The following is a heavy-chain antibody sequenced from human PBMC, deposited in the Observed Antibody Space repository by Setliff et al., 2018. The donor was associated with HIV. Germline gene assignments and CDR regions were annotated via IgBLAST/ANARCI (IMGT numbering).Heavy chain of an antibody. CDR3: ARARRAGSGPKYFQH. CDR1: GGSFSGYY. D-gene: IGHD2-15*01. J-gene: IGHJ1*01. Sequence: SETLSLTCAVYGGSFSGYYWSWIRQHPGKGLEWIGYIYNTGSTYHSPSLGSRVTISIDTSKNQFSLKLSSVTAADTAVYYCARARRAGSGPKYFQHWGQGTLVTVSS. CDR2: IYNTGST. V-gene: IGHV4-34*01.